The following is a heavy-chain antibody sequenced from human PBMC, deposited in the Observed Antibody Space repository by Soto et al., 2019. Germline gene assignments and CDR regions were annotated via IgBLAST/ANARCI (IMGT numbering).Heavy chain of an antibody. V-gene: IGHV3-23*01. D-gene: IGHD2-2*01. J-gene: IGHJ6*02. CDR1: GFTFSSYA. CDR2: IGESGTPT. CDR3: ARYIPGVRYYGMDV. Sequence: EVQLLESGGGLVQPGGSLRLSCAASGFTFSSYAMKWVRQAPGKGLEWVSLIGESGTPTYYEDYVRGRFTISRDNSGNTLFLEMYSLRAEDTAVYYCARYIPGVRYYGMDVWGQGTTVTVSS.